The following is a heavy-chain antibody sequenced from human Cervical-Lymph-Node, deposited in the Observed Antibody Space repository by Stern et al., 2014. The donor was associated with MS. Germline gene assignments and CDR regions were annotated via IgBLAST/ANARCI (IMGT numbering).Heavy chain of an antibody. CDR3: ARDLGTAPSLRY. CDR1: GYAFTSYY. D-gene: IGHD1-7*01. Sequence: QLVQSGAEVKKPGASVNVSCRASGYAFTSYYIHWVRQAPGQGLEWMGIINPSGGSTHYAQKFQGRVTMTRGTSTSTVYMELSTLRSEDTAIYYCARDLGTAPSLRYWGQGTLVTVSS. CDR2: INPSGGST. J-gene: IGHJ4*02. V-gene: IGHV1-46*01.